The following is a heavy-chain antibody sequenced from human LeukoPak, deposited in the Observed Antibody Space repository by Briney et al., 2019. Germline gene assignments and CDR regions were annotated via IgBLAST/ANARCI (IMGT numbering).Heavy chain of an antibody. D-gene: IGHD3-10*01. CDR1: GGSFSGYY. CDR3: ARATLYGSGSYYNWFDP. V-gene: IGHV4-34*01. J-gene: IGHJ5*02. CDR2: INHSGST. Sequence: SETLSLTCAVYGGSFSGYYWSWIRQPPGKGLEWIGEINHSGSTNYNPSLKSRVTISVDTSKNQFSLKLSSVTAADTAVYYCARATLYGSGSYYNWFDPWGQGTLVTVSS.